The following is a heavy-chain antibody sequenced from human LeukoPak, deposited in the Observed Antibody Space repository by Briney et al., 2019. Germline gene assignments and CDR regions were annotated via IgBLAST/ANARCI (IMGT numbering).Heavy chain of an antibody. V-gene: IGHV3-21*01. J-gene: IGHJ4*02. CDR2: ISSNSSYI. CDR3: ARVLRRGY. Sequence: GGSLRLSCAASGFTFSSYSMNWVRQAPGKGLEWVSSISSNSSYIYYADSVKGRFTISRDNAKNSLYLQMNSLRAEDTAVYYCARVLRRGYWGQGTLVTVSS. CDR1: GFTFSSYS. D-gene: IGHD3-3*01.